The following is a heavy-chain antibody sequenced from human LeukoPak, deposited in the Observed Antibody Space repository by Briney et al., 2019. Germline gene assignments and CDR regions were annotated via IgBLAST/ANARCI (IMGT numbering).Heavy chain of an antibody. Sequence: SETLSLTCAVYGGSFSGYYWSWIRQPPGKGLEWIGEINHSGSTNYNPSLKSRVTISVDTSKNQFSLKLSSVTAADTAVYYCARILGVVLNWFDPWGQGTLVTVSS. J-gene: IGHJ5*02. CDR2: INHSGST. CDR1: GGSFSGYY. CDR3: ARILGVVLNWFDP. V-gene: IGHV4-34*01. D-gene: IGHD2-2*01.